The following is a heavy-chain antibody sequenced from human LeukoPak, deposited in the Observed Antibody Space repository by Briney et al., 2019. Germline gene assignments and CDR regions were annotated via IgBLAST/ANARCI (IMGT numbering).Heavy chain of an antibody. J-gene: IGHJ6*03. CDR1: GFTFSGYG. Sequence: GGSLRLSCAASGFTFSGYGMSWVRQAPRKGLEWVASLSGSGDSTYYADSVKGRFTISRDNSKNTLFLQMNSLRAEDTAVYYCAKDQYCSSTSCYLDYMDVWGKGTTVTISS. V-gene: IGHV3-23*01. CDR3: AKDQYCSSTSCYLDYMDV. D-gene: IGHD2-2*01. CDR2: LSGSGDST.